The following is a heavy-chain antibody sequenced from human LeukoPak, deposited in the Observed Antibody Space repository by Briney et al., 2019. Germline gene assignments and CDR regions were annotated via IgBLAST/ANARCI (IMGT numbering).Heavy chain of an antibody. D-gene: IGHD3-10*01. CDR2: IIPIFGTA. Sequence: SVKVSCKASRGTFSYGTRWVRQAPGQGLEWMGGIIPIFGTANYAQKFQGRVTITADESTSTAYMELSSLRSEDTAVYYCARETMVRGVIAPRYFDYWGQGTLVTVSS. CDR1: RGTFSYG. V-gene: IGHV1-69*13. J-gene: IGHJ4*02. CDR3: ARETMVRGVIAPRYFDY.